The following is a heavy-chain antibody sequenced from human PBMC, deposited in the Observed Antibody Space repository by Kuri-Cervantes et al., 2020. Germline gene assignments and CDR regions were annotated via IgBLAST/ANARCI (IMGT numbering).Heavy chain of an antibody. Sequence: GESLKISCAASGFTFSDYYMSCIRQAPGKGLEWVSYISSSGSTIYYAESVKGRFTISRDNAKYSLYLQMNSLRAEDTAVYYCASYSGCDRDWGQGTLVTVSS. CDR3: ASYSGCDRD. CDR1: GFTFSDYY. J-gene: IGHJ4*02. CDR2: ISSSGSTI. V-gene: IGHV3-11*01. D-gene: IGHD6-19*01.